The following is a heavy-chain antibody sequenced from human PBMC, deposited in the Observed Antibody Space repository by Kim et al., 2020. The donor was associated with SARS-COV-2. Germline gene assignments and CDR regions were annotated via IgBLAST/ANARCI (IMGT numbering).Heavy chain of an antibody. CDR3: ARSGGSRVIMIVVVIDAFDI. J-gene: IGHJ3*02. Sequence: SETLSLTCTVSGGSISSGGYYWSWIRQHPGKGLEWIGYIYYSGSTYYNPSLKSRVTISVDTSKNQFSLKLSSVTAADTAVYYCARSGGSRVIMIVVVIDAFDIWGQGTMVTVSS. D-gene: IGHD3-22*01. CDR2: IYYSGST. CDR1: GGSISSGGYY. V-gene: IGHV4-31*03.